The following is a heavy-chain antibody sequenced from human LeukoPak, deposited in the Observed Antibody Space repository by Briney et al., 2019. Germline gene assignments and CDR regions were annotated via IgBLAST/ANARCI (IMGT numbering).Heavy chain of an antibody. CDR1: GFTVSTNY. J-gene: IGHJ4*02. CDR2: IYSDGST. V-gene: IGHV3-53*01. CDR3: AGSYSNNWYCFGY. Sequence: GGSLRLSCAASGFTVSTNYMSWVRQAPGKKLEWVSDIYSDGSTFYADSVKGRFTTSRDNSKNTLYLQMNSLRAEDTALYYCAGSYSNNWYCFGYRGQGTLVTVSS. D-gene: IGHD6-13*01.